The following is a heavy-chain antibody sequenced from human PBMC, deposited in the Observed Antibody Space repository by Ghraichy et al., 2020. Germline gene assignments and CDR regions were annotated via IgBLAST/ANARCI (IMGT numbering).Heavy chain of an antibody. Sequence: GGSLRLSCAASGFTFSNYAMTWVRQAPGKGLEWVSSISDSGGTTNYADSVKGRFTISRDNSKDTLYLQMNSLRAEDTAVYYCAKRYFDSSTPGYWGQGTLVTVSS. CDR1: GFTFSNYA. CDR2: ISDSGGTT. J-gene: IGHJ4*02. CDR3: AKRYFDSSTPGY. V-gene: IGHV3-23*01. D-gene: IGHD3-22*01.